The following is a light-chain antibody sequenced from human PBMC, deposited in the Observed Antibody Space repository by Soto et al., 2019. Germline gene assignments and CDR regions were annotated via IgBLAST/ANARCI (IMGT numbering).Light chain of an antibody. V-gene: IGKV3-20*01. CDR3: RLYDSSPPMYT. CDR2: GTS. Sequence: DTVLTQSPGTLSLSPGERATLSCRASQSVSSTYLGWYQQKPGQAPRLLIHGTSSRTTGIPDRLSGSGSGTDFTLTITRLEPEDFAVYYCRLYDSSPPMYTFGQGTKLEIK. CDR1: QSVSSTY. J-gene: IGKJ2*01.